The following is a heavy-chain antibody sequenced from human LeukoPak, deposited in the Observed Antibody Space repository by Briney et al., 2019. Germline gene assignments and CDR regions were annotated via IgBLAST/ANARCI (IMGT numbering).Heavy chain of an antibody. CDR1: GFTFSSYG. CDR2: ISYDGSNK. Sequence: GGSLRLSCAASGFTFSSYGMHWVRQAPGKGLEWVAVISYDGSNKYYADSVKGRFTISRDNSKNTLYLQMNSLKTEDTAVYYCSADVPTHGSGEFDYWGQGTLVTVSS. V-gene: IGHV3-30*12. D-gene: IGHD3-10*01. J-gene: IGHJ4*02. CDR3: SADVPTHGSGEFDY.